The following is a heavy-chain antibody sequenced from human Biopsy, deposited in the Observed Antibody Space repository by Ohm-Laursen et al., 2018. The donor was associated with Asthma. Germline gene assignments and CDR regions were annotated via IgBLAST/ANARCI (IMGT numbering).Heavy chain of an antibody. CDR2: INPFGGSS. Sequence: ASVKVSCKASGYTFTSYYMHWVRQAPGHGLEWMGMINPFGGSSNFAQKFQGRLTMTSDTSISTAYMELSRLRSDDTALYYCARGQKSPGDRWFDPWGQGTLVTVSS. CDR3: ARGQKSPGDRWFDP. V-gene: IGHV1-46*01. J-gene: IGHJ5*02. D-gene: IGHD7-27*01. CDR1: GYTFTSYY.